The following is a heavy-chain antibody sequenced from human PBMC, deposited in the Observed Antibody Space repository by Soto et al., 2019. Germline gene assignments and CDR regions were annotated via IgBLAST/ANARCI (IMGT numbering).Heavy chain of an antibody. CDR3: ARPGSGSYYNWDWYFDL. Sequence: PGGSLRLSCAASGFTFSYYYMSWIRQSPGKGLEWVSYISSSSSYTNYADSVKGRFTISRDNAKNSLYLQMNSLRAEDTAVYYCARPGSGSYYNWDWYFDLWGRGTLVTVS. J-gene: IGHJ2*01. CDR2: ISSSSSYT. CDR1: GFTFSYYY. V-gene: IGHV3-11*06. D-gene: IGHD3-10*01.